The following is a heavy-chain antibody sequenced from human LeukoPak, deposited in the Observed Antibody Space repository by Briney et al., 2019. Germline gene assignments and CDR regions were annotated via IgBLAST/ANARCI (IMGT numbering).Heavy chain of an antibody. CDR2: ISGSGGTT. Sequence: CLRPSCAASGFTSSNNAMSWVCHAPRKGLGWGSAISGSGGTTKYADCVKGRFTISRDNSKNTLYLQMNSLRAEDTAVYYCAKSPARYCSDSSGRLDYWGQGTLVTVSS. CDR3: AKSPARYCSDSSGRLDY. V-gene: IGHV3-23*01. D-gene: IGHD3-22*01. CDR1: GFTSSNNA. J-gene: IGHJ4*02.